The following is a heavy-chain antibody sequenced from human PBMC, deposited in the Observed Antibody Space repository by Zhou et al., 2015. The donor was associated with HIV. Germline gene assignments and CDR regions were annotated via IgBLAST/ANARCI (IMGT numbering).Heavy chain of an antibody. V-gene: IGHV1-69*01. CDR2: IIPIFGTA. Sequence: QVQLVQSGAEVKKPGSSVKVSCKASGGTFSSYAISWVRQAPGQGLEWMGGIIPIFGTANYAQKFQGRVTITADESTSTAYMELSSLRSEDTAVYYCARDPQRPYSSGSSGNFDYWGQGNHGHRLL. CDR3: ARDPQRPYSSGSSGNFDY. CDR1: GGTFSSYA. J-gene: IGHJ4*01. D-gene: IGHD6-19*01.